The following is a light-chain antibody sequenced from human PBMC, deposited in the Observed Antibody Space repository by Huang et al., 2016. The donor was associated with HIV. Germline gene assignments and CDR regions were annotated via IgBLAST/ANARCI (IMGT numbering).Light chain of an antibody. Sequence: DIQMTQSPSSLSASVGDRVTITCRASQSIGSYLIWYQQKPGKAPKLLIYSASTLQSGVPSRFSGSGSGTDFTLTISSLQPEDFATYYCQQSYDTPTFGQGTKVEIK. V-gene: IGKV1-39*01. J-gene: IGKJ1*01. CDR2: SAS. CDR3: QQSYDTPT. CDR1: QSIGSY.